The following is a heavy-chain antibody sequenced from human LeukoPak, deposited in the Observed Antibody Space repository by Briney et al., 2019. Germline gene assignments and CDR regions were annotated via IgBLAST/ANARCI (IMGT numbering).Heavy chain of an antibody. CDR3: AREISGRFDY. V-gene: IGHV3-30*02. CDR2: IRYDGSNR. J-gene: IGHJ4*02. Sequence: GGSLRLSCAASGFTFSSYGMHWVRQAPGKGLEWVAFIRYDGSNRYYADSVKGRFTISRDNAKNSLYLQMNSLRAEDTALYYCAREISGRFDYWGQGTLVTVSS. CDR1: GFTFSSYG. D-gene: IGHD6-19*01.